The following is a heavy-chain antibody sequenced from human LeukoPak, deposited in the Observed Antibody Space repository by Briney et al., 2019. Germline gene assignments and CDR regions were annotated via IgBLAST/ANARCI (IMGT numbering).Heavy chain of an antibody. CDR3: AKGVYSSGWYYFDY. CDR2: IWYDGSNK. CDR1: GFTLSNYG. Sequence: GGSLRLSCAASGFTLSNYGMHWVRQAPGKGLEWVAVIWYDGSNKYYADSVKGRFTISRDSSKNTLYLQMNSLRAEDTAVYYCAKGVYSSGWYYFDYWGQGTLVTVSS. J-gene: IGHJ4*02. D-gene: IGHD6-19*01. V-gene: IGHV3-33*06.